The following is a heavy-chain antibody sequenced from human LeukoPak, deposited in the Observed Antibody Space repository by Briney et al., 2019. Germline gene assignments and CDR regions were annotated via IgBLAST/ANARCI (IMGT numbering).Heavy chain of an antibody. Sequence: SETLSLTCTVSGGSISDYYWSWIRQAAGKGPEWIGRIYTSGSTNYNPSLKSRVTMSVDTSKNQFSLRLSSVTAADTAVYYCAAFLTTVTPPGYFDYWGQGTLVTVSS. CDR2: IYTSGST. J-gene: IGHJ4*02. CDR1: GGSISDYY. D-gene: IGHD4-11*01. CDR3: AAFLTTVTPPGYFDY. V-gene: IGHV4-4*07.